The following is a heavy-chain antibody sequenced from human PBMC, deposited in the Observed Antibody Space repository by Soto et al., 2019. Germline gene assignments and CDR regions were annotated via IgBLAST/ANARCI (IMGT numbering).Heavy chain of an antibody. CDR2: ISAYNGNT. Sequence: ASVKVSCKASGYTFTSYGISWVRQAPGQGLEWMGWISAYNGNTNYAQKHQGRVTMTTDTSTSTAYMELRSLRSDDTAVYYCARAPPGLLWFGELSAYYFDYWGQGTLVTVSS. J-gene: IGHJ4*02. D-gene: IGHD3-10*01. V-gene: IGHV1-18*01. CDR1: GYTFTSYG. CDR3: ARAPPGLLWFGELSAYYFDY.